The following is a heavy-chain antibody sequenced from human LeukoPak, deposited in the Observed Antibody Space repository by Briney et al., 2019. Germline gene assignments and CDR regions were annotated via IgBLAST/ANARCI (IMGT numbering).Heavy chain of an antibody. J-gene: IGHJ4*02. CDR1: GGSFSGYL. V-gene: IGHV4-34*01. Sequence: SETLSLTCAVYGGSFSGYLWSWIRQSPGKGLEWIGEINDSGSTNYNPSLESRVTMSVDTSKNHLFLKMTSVTAADTAVYYCARMAKNDYWGQGTLVTVSS. CDR2: INDSGST. D-gene: IGHD5-24*01. CDR3: ARMAKNDY.